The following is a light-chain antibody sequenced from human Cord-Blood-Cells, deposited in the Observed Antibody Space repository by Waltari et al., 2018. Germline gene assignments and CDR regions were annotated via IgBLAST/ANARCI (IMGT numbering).Light chain of an antibody. J-gene: IGLJ3*02. CDR3: SSYTSSSTWV. V-gene: IGLV2-14*01. CDR2: DVS. Sequence: QSALTQPAAVSGSPGQSFTISCTGTSSDVGGYNYLAWYQQHPGKAPKLMIYDVSNRPSGVSNRFSGSKSGNTASLTISGLQAEDEADYYCSSYTSSSTWVFGGGTKLTVL. CDR1: SSDVGGYNY.